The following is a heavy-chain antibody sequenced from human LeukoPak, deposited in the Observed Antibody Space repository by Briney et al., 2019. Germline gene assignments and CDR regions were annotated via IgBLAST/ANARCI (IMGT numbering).Heavy chain of an antibody. D-gene: IGHD2-15*01. CDR2: IRSKPYGGTT. J-gene: IGHJ3*02. CDR1: GFTFSDYG. CDR3: SKTRISGIDGFDI. V-gene: IGHV3-49*03. Sequence: GGSLRLSCTASGFTFSDYGVNWFRQAPGKGLEWVAFIRSKPYGGTTEYAASVKGRFSISRDDSTSIVYLQMNSLKTEDTALYYCSKTRISGIDGFDIWGQGTMVTVSS.